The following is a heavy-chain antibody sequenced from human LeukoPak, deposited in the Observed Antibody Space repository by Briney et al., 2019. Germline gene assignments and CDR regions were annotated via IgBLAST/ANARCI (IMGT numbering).Heavy chain of an antibody. D-gene: IGHD3-10*01. CDR2: IIPMLDVA. V-gene: IGHV1-69*04. J-gene: IGHJ4*02. CDR1: GYTFTSYC. CDR3: ARDSFGDDFDY. Sequence: SVKVSCKASGYTFTSYCISWVRQAPGQGLEWMGRIIPMLDVANYALKFQGRVTITADKSTSTAYMELSSLRAEDTAVFYCARDSFGDDFDYWGQGTLVTVSS.